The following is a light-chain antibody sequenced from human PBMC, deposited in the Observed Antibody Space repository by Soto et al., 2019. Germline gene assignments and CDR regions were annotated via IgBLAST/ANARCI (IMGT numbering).Light chain of an antibody. J-gene: IGLJ2*01. CDR2: RNN. V-gene: IGLV1-47*01. CDR3: AVWDDNLSVYVV. Sequence: QSVLTQPPSASGTPGQRVTISCSGSSSDIGSNHVFWYQQLPGTAPKLLIYRNNQRPSGVPDPFSGSKSGTSASLAISGLRSEDEADYYCAVWDDNLSVYVVFGGGTKLTVL. CDR1: SSDIGSNH.